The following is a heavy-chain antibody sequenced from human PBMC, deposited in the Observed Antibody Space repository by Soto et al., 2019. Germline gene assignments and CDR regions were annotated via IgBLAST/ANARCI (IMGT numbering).Heavy chain of an antibody. J-gene: IGHJ3*02. V-gene: IGHV4-59*08. D-gene: IGHD4-17*01. CDR1: GGSISSYY. Sequence: QVQLQESGPGLVKPSETLSLTCTVSGGSISSYYWSWIRQPPGKGLEWIGYIYYSGSTNYNPSLKSRVPISVDTSKNQFSLKLSSVTAADTAVYYCARLPYGDYGGFAFDIWGQGTMVTVSS. CDR3: ARLPYGDYGGFAFDI. CDR2: IYYSGST.